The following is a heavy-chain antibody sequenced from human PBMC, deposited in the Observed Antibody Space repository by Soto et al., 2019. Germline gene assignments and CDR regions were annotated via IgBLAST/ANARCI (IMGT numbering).Heavy chain of an antibody. CDR2: IDSSTKYT. J-gene: IGHJ6*02. Sequence: QVQLVESGGGLVRPGGSLRLSCEASGFTFRDYYMTWFRQAPGKGLEWLSYIDSSTKYTNYADSVKGRFTIPRDTAKNSLYQQMNSLRAAATAVYYCAREYYYTIDVGGQGTMVTVSS. CDR3: AREYYYTIDV. V-gene: IGHV3-11*05. CDR1: GFTFRDYY.